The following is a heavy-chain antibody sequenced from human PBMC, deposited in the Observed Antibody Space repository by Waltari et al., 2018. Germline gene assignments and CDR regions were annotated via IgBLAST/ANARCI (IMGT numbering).Heavy chain of an antibody. D-gene: IGHD6-13*01. J-gene: IGHJ4*02. CDR2: IDWDDDK. CDR3: ARMKIAAAGTPDFDY. Sequence: QVTLRESGPALVKPTQTLTLTCTFSGFSLSPSGMCVSWIRQPPGKALEWLARIDWDDDKYYSTSLKTRLTISKDTSKNQVVLTMTNIDPVDTATYYCARMKIAAAGTPDFDYWGQGTLVTVSS. CDR1: GFSLSPSGMC. V-gene: IGHV2-70*15.